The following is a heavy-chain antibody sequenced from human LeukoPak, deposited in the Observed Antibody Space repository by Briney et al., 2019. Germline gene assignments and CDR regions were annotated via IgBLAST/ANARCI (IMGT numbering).Heavy chain of an antibody. V-gene: IGHV3-48*02. CDR3: ARTAYASSPDY. J-gene: IGHJ4*02. D-gene: IGHD6-13*01. CDR2: ISNNGKTI. CDR1: GFTFSNYD. Sequence: PGGSLRLSCAASGFTFSNYDMDWVRQAPGKGLEWVAYISNNGKTIYYADCVRGRFTISRDNVKNSLYLQMSSLRDEDTAVYFCARTAYASSPDYWGQGTLVTVSS.